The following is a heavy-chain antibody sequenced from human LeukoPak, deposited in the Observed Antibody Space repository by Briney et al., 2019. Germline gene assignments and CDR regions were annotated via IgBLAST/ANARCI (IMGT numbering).Heavy chain of an antibody. CDR1: GGSFSGYY. CDR2: INHSGST. V-gene: IGHV4-34*01. Sequence: SETLSLTCAVYGGSFSGYYWSWIRHPPWKGLEWIGEINHSGSTNYNPSLKSRVTISVDTSKNQFSLKLSSVTAADTAVYYCARRRYYYDSRNWFDPWGQGTLVTVSS. D-gene: IGHD3-22*01. J-gene: IGHJ5*02. CDR3: ARRRYYYDSRNWFDP.